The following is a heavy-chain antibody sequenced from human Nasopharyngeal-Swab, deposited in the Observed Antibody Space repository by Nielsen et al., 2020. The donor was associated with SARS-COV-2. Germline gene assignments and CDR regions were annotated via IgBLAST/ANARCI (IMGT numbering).Heavy chain of an antibody. CDR1: GFTFSSYG. CDR2: ISYDGSNK. Sequence: GGSLRLSCAASGFTFSSYGMHWVRQAPGKGLEWVAVISYDGSNKYYADSVKGRFTISRDNSKNTLYLQMNSLRAEDTAVYYCAKDGGYSSSPYYYYMDVWGKGTTVTVSS. V-gene: IGHV3-30*18. CDR3: AKDGGYSSSPYYYYMDV. D-gene: IGHD6-13*01. J-gene: IGHJ6*03.